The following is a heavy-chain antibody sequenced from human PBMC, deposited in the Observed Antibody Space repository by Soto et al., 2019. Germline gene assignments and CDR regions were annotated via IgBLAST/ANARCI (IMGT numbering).Heavy chain of an antibody. V-gene: IGHV3-30*19. J-gene: IGHJ1*01. CDR2: TSYDGSDK. CDR1: GFTFRSYV. Sequence: QVQLVESGGGVVQPGTSLRVSCVGSGFTFRSYVIRWVRQAPGKGLEWVALTSYDGSDKYYGDSVRGRFTISRDNSRNTVDLQMDNLRLEDTALYYCARWGTTGGLDVWGQGTLVSV. CDR3: ARWGTTGGLDV. D-gene: IGHD3-16*01.